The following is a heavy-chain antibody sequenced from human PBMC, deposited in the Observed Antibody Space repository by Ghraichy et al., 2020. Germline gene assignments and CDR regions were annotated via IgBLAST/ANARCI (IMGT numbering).Heavy chain of an antibody. Sequence: ASVKVSCKASGYSFKYYGISWVRQAPGQGLEWMGWTSGYNGNANYAQKFQGRVTMTTDTSTSTAYMELRSLSSDDTAVYYCARLHYDFWSASYYYYMDIWGKGTTVTVSS. V-gene: IGHV1-18*04. J-gene: IGHJ6*03. CDR2: TSGYNGNA. CDR1: GYSFKYYG. D-gene: IGHD3-3*01. CDR3: ARLHYDFWSASYYYYMDI.